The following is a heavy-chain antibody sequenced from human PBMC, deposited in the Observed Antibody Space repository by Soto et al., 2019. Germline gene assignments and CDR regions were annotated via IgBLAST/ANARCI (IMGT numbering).Heavy chain of an antibody. Sequence: PSQTLSLTCAISGDSVSSNSAAWNWIRQSPSGGLEWLGRTYYRSKWYNDYAVSVKSRITINPDTSKNQFSLQLNSVTPEDTAVYYCAREGTAAGKNWFDPWGQGTLVTVSS. D-gene: IGHD6-13*01. J-gene: IGHJ5*02. CDR1: GDSVSSNSAA. V-gene: IGHV6-1*01. CDR2: TYYRSKWYN. CDR3: AREGTAAGKNWFDP.